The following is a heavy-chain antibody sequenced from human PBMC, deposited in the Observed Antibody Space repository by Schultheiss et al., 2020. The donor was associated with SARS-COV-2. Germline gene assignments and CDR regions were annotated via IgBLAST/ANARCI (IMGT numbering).Heavy chain of an antibody. V-gene: IGHV1-8*02. CDR1: GYSFTDYG. CDR3: ARGVAAVGYYGMDV. J-gene: IGHJ6*02. D-gene: IGHD6-25*01. CDR2: MNPNSGNT. Sequence: ASVKVSCKASGYSFTDYGISWVRQATGQGLEWMGWMNPNSGNTGYAQKFQGRVTMTTDTSTSTAYMELSSLRSEDTAMYYCARGVAAVGYYGMDVWGQGTTVTVSS.